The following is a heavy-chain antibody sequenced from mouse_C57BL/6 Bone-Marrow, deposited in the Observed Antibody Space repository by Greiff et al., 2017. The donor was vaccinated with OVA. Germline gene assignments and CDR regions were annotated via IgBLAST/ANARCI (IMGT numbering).Heavy chain of an antibody. Sequence: DVMLVESGPGMVKPSQSLSLTCTVTGYSITSGYDWHWIRHFPGNKLEWMGYISYSGSTNYNPSLKSRISITHDTSKNHFFLKLNSVTTEDTATYYCARFPHYYGSSPWFAYWGQGTLVTVSA. J-gene: IGHJ3*01. D-gene: IGHD1-1*01. CDR2: ISYSGST. V-gene: IGHV3-1*01. CDR3: ARFPHYYGSSPWFAY. CDR1: GYSITSGYD.